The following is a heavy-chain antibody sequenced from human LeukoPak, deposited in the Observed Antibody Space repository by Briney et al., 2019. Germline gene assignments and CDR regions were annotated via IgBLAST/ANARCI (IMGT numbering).Heavy chain of an antibody. CDR3: ARDHRGVEYGASYFADY. J-gene: IGHJ4*02. Sequence: GSLRLSCAASGFTFSLYWMHWVRQAPGKGLVWVSRINSDGISTGYADSVKGRFTISRDNAKNTLYLQMNSLRAEDTAVYYCARDHRGVEYGASYFADYWGQGTLVTVSS. CDR1: GFTFSLYW. CDR2: INSDGIST. V-gene: IGHV3-74*01. D-gene: IGHD3-10*01.